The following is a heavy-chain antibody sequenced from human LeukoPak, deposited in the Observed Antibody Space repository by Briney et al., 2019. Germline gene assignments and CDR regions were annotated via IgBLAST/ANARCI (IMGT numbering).Heavy chain of an antibody. CDR2: INHNAETI. CDR1: GFTFSSYV. CDR3: ARDSDWAFDN. D-gene: IGHD2-21*02. J-gene: IGHJ4*02. Sequence: GGSLRLSCAASGFTFSSYVMSWVRQAPGKGLKWVSYINHNAETIYYADSVKGRFTISRDNAKNVPYLQMNRLRDGDTAVYFCARDSDWAFDNWGQGTLVTVSS. V-gene: IGHV3-48*02.